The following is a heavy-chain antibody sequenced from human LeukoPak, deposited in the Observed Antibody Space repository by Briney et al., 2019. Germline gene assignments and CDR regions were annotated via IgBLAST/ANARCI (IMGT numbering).Heavy chain of an antibody. CDR3: ARGVNSQGTAMVLFDP. CDR2: IKPDSGET. CDR1: GHTFTGYS. V-gene: IGHV1-2*02. Sequence: ASVKVSCKASGHTFTGYSMHWVRQAPGQGLEWMGWIKPDSGETNYAQQFQGRVTMTRDTSMSTAFMELSSLTSEDTAVYYCARGVNSQGTAMVLFDPWGQGSLVTVSA. J-gene: IGHJ5*02. D-gene: IGHD5-18*01.